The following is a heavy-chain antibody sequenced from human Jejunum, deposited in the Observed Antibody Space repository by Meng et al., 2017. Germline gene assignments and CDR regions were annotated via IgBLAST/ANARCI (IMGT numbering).Heavy chain of an antibody. CDR2: ISDNGGRI. V-gene: IGHV3-23*01. CDR1: GFTFTTYA. CDR3: AKGGYSFGYNDH. Sequence: GGSLRLSCAASGFTFTTYAMGWIRQAPGRGLEWVSVISDNGGRIFYADSVKGRFTISRDNSKNTLYLQMNNLRAEDTAVYFCAKGGYSFGYNDHWGQGTLVTVSS. J-gene: IGHJ5*02. D-gene: IGHD5-18*01.